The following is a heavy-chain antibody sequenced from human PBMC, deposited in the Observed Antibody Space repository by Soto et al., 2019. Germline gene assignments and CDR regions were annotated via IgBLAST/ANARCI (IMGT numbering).Heavy chain of an antibody. J-gene: IGHJ1*01. Sequence: ASVKVSCQASGYLFTAYSMHWVRLDPGQGLEWMGVVNPSGGSTKYAQNLQGRVTMTRDTSTTTSYMELSSLRSDDTAIYYCAREENCSGGTCYSEYFHRWGQGTLVTVSS. CDR2: VNPSGGST. V-gene: IGHV1-46*01. CDR3: AREENCSGGTCYSEYFHR. D-gene: IGHD2-15*01. CDR1: GYLFTAYS.